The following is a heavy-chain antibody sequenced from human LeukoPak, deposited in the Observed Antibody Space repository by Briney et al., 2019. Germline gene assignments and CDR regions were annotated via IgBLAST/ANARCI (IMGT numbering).Heavy chain of an antibody. CDR3: ARASVRLVRGVMGNWFDP. Sequence: SETLSLTCTISGGSISNYYWSWVRQPPGMGLEWIGFIHSTGSTHYNPSLKSRVTISIDTSNHQFSLKLRSVTAADTAVYYCARASVRLVRGVMGNWFDPWGQGTLVTVSS. D-gene: IGHD3-10*01. V-gene: IGHV4-59*12. CDR1: GGSISNYY. J-gene: IGHJ5*02. CDR2: IHSTGST.